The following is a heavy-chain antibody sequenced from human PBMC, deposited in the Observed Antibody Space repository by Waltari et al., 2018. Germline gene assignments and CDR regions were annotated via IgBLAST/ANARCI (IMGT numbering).Heavy chain of an antibody. CDR3: ARSSWSWPEGWFDP. CDR2: ISYDGSNK. Sequence: QVQLVESGGGVVQPGRSLSLSCAASGFTFSSYAMPWVRQAPGKGLEWVAVISYDGSNKYYADSVKGRFTISRDNSKNTLYLQMNSLRAEDTAVYYCARSSWSWPEGWFDPWGQGTLVTVSS. CDR1: GFTFSSYA. J-gene: IGHJ5*02. D-gene: IGHD1-26*01. V-gene: IGHV3-30-3*01.